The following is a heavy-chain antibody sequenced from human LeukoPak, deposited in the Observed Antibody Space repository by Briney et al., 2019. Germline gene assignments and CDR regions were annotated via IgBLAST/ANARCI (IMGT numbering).Heavy chain of an antibody. CDR2: IIPIFGTA. J-gene: IGHJ4*02. Sequence: SVKVSCKASGGTFSSYAISWVRQAPGQGLEWMGGIIPIFGTANYAQKFQGRVTITADKSTSTAYMELSSLRSEDTAVYYCARASPLVRGGFGDPVDYWGQGTLVTVSS. CDR3: ARASPLVRGGFGDPVDY. CDR1: GGTFSSYA. V-gene: IGHV1-69*06. D-gene: IGHD3-10*01.